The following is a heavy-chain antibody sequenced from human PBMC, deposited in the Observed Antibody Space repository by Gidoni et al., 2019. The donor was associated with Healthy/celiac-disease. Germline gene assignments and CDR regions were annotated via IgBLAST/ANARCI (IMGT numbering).Heavy chain of an antibody. CDR2: IGYDGSNK. CDR1: GSTFSSYG. J-gene: IGHJ6*02. Sequence: QVQLVESGGGVVQPGRSLSLSCAASGSTFSSYGMHWVSPAPGKGLEWVAVIGYDGSNKAYADSVKGRFTISRDNSKNTLYLQMNSLRAEDTAGYYCARDLPVVVPAADDGMDVWGQGTTVTVSS. D-gene: IGHD2-2*01. V-gene: IGHV3-33*01. CDR3: ARDLPVVVPAADDGMDV.